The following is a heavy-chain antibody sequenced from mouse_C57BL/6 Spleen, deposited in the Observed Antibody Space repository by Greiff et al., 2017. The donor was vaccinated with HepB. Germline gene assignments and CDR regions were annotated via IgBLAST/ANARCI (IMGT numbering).Heavy chain of an antibody. D-gene: IGHD1-1*01. CDR1: GYSITSGYY. Sequence: EVKLVESGPGLVKPSQSLSLTCSVTGYSITSGYYWNWIRQFPGNKLEWMGYISYDGSNNYNPSLKNRISITRDTSKNQFFLKLNSVTTEDTATYYCASRYYGSRPYAMDYWGQGTSVTVSS. V-gene: IGHV3-6*01. CDR2: ISYDGSN. CDR3: ASRYYGSRPYAMDY. J-gene: IGHJ4*01.